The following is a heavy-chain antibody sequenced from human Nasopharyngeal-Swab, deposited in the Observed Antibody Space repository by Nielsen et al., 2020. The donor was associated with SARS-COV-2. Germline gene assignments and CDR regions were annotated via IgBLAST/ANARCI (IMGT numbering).Heavy chain of an antibody. J-gene: IGHJ3*02. Sequence: PGKGLEWIGEINHSGSTNYNPSLKSRVTISVDTSKNQFSLKLSSVTAADTAVYYCASWDMVQGAGAFDIWGQGTMVTVSS. CDR2: INHSGST. V-gene: IGHV4-34*01. CDR3: ASWDMVQGAGAFDI. D-gene: IGHD3-10*01.